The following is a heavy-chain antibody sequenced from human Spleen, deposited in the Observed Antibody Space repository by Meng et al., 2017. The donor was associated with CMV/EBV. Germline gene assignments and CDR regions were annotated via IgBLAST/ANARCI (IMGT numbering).Heavy chain of an antibody. Sequence: GGSLRLSCAASGFSFRTYWMSWVRQVPGKGREWVANIKQDGSEKYYVDSVKGRFTISRDNAKNSLYLQMNSLRAEDTAVYYCAKYSYDSYYYYGMDVWGQGTTVTVSS. CDR2: IKQDGSEK. D-gene: IGHD5-18*01. J-gene: IGHJ6*02. CDR1: GFSFRTYW. CDR3: AKYSYDSYYYYGMDV. V-gene: IGHV3-7*01.